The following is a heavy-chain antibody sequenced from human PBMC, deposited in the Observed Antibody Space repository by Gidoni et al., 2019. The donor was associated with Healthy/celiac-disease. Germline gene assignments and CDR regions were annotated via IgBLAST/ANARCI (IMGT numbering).Heavy chain of an antibody. CDR1: GYTFTSYD. CDR2: INPSGGST. CDR3: ARGMVYANYFDY. Sequence: QVQLVQSGAEVKKPGASVTVSCEASGYTFTSYDMHWVRQAPGQGLEWMGVINPSGGSTSYAQKSQGRVTRTRDTSTSTVYMELSSLRSEDTAVYYCARGMVYANYFDYWGQGTLVTVSS. V-gene: IGHV1-46*01. J-gene: IGHJ4*02. D-gene: IGHD2-8*01.